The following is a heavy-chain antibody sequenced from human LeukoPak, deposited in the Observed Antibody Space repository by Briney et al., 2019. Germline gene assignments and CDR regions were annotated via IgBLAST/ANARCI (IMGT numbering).Heavy chain of an antibody. V-gene: IGHV3-7*03. CDR1: GFTFSSYW. Sequence: GGSLRLSCAASGFTFSSYWMSWVRQAPGKGLEWVANIKQDGSEKYYVDSVKGRFTISRDNSKNTLYLQMNSLRAEDTAVYYCAKADDYGGNSGLDYWGQGTLVTVSS. CDR2: IKQDGSEK. CDR3: AKADDYGGNSGLDY. D-gene: IGHD4-23*01. J-gene: IGHJ4*02.